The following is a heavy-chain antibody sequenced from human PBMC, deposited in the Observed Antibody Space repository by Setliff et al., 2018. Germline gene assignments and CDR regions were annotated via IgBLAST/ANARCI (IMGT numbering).Heavy chain of an antibody. CDR1: GFTFSNYW. Sequence: GGSLRLSCAASGFTFSNYWMHWVRQAPGKGLVWVSRITSDGSSTTYADSVKGRFTISRDNAKNSLYLQMNSLRAEDTAVYYCASYCSSTSCPFDYWGQGTLVTVSS. CDR2: ITSDGSST. CDR3: ASYCSSTSCPFDY. V-gene: IGHV3-74*01. J-gene: IGHJ4*02. D-gene: IGHD2-2*01.